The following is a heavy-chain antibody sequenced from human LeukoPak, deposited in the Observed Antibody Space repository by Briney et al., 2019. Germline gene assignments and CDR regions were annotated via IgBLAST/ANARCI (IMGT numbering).Heavy chain of an antibody. CDR1: GFTFSSYG. CDR3: AREGTAVAGEDYYYGMDV. J-gene: IGHJ6*04. V-gene: IGHV3-30*03. D-gene: IGHD6-19*01. CDR2: TSYDGSNK. Sequence: GGSLRLSCAASGFTFSSYGMHWVRQAPGKGLEWVAVTSYDGSNKYYADSVKGRFTTSRDNSKNTLYLQMNSLRAEDTAVYYCAREGTAVAGEDYYYGMDVWGKGTTVTVSS.